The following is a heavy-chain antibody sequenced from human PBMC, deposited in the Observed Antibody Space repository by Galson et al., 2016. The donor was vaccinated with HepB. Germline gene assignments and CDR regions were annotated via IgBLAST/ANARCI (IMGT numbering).Heavy chain of an antibody. CDR3: ARGGTIWRAYGMDV. V-gene: IGHV3-20*01. CDR2: ISWNGGST. D-gene: IGHD3-3*01. Sequence: SLRLSCAASGFTFDDYGMSWVRQAPGKGLEWVSGISWNGGSTDYVDSVKGRFTISRDNGKNSLYLQMNSLRAEDTALYHCARGGTIWRAYGMDVWGLGTMVTVAS. CDR1: GFTFDDYG. J-gene: IGHJ6*02.